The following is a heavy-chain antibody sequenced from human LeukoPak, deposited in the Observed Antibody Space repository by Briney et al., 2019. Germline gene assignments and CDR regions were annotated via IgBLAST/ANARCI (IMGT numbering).Heavy chain of an antibody. Sequence: GGSLRLSCAASGFTFSSYAMHWVRQAPGKGLEYVSAISSKGGSTYYANSVKGRFTISRDNSKNTLYLQMGSLRAEDMAVYYCARGTRGFDYCGQGTLVTVSS. D-gene: IGHD3-10*01. CDR1: GFTFSSYA. CDR2: ISSKGGST. CDR3: ARGTRGFDY. V-gene: IGHV3-64*01. J-gene: IGHJ4*02.